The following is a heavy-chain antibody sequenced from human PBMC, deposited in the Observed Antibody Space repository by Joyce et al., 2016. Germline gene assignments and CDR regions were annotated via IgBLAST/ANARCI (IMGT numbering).Heavy chain of an antibody. CDR1: GIIFSNKE. CDR2: INSDDSRI. Sequence: EVQLVEYGGGLVQPGGSLRLSCAASGIIFSNKEMNWVRHAPGKGLEWISSINSDDSRIHYADSVRGRFTISRDNARNSLFLEMNSLRVEDTAIYYCTTPSCANWGQGSLVTVSS. D-gene: IGHD2-2*01. J-gene: IGHJ4*02. V-gene: IGHV3-48*03. CDR3: TTPSCAN.